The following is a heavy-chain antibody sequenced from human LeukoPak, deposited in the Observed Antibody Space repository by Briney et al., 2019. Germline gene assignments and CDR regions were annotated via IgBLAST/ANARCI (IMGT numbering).Heavy chain of an antibody. D-gene: IGHD3-22*01. V-gene: IGHV1-18*01. CDR3: ARVRDYYDSSGYPYYYYYYMDD. J-gene: IGHJ6*03. CDR2: ISAYNGNT. CDR1: GYTFTSYG. Sequence: ASVKVSCKASGYTFTSYGISWVRQAPGQGLEWMGWISAYNGNTNYAQKLQGRVTMTTDTSTSTAYMELRSLRSDDTAVYYCARVRDYYDSSGYPYYYYYYMDDWGKGTTVTVSS.